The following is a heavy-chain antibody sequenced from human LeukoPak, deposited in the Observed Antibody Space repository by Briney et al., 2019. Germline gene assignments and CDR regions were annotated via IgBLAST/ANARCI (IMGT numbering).Heavy chain of an antibody. J-gene: IGHJ4*02. V-gene: IGHV4-4*07. Sequence: SETLSLTCTVSRGFISHYYWNWMRQSAGKGLEWIGHIYSSGNTNYNPSLQSRVTMSVDTSKNQFSLKMTSVTAADTAVYYCARHGHCSGGSCYWDYWGQGTLVTVSS. CDR2: IYSSGNT. CDR1: RGFISHYY. D-gene: IGHD2-15*01. CDR3: ARHGHCSGGSCYWDY.